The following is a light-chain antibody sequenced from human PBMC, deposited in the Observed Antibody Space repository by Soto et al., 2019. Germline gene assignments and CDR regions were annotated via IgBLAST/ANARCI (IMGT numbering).Light chain of an antibody. CDR3: TSYTSISTYV. V-gene: IGLV2-14*01. Sequence: QSVLTQPASVSGSHGQSISISCNGTSSDVGAYNFVSWYQQHPDKAPKLVIFDVNNRPSGVSNRFSGSKSGNTASLTISGLRAEDEADYYCTSYTSISTYVFGTGTKVTVL. CDR2: DVN. J-gene: IGLJ1*01. CDR1: SSDVGAYNF.